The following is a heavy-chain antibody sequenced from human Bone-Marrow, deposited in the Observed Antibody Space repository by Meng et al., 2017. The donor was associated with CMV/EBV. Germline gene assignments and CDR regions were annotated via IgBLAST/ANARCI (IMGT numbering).Heavy chain of an antibody. CDR3: AREVTVTTFDY. J-gene: IGHJ4*02. Sequence: SGAGLRFTFGGYAMHWVGQGPGKGLEWVAVISYDGSSKYYADTVKGRFTISRDNSKNTLYLQMNSLRAEDTAVYYCAREVTVTTFDYWGQGTLVTVSS. V-gene: IGHV3-30-3*01. D-gene: IGHD4-17*01. CDR1: RFTFGGYA. CDR2: ISYDGSSK.